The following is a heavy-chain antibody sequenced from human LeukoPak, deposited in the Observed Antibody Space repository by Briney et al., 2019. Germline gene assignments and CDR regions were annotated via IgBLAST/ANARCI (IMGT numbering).Heavy chain of an antibody. Sequence: SETLSLTCTVSGGSISSRIYYWGWIRPPPGKGLEWIGNIYYTGSSYYNPPPKSRVTISVDTSKNQFSLKLSSVTAADTAVYYCATPDNSGYYYLYWGQGTLVTVSS. D-gene: IGHD3-22*01. CDR2: IYYTGSS. V-gene: IGHV4-39*01. J-gene: IGHJ4*02. CDR3: ATPDNSGYYYLY. CDR1: GGSISSRIYY.